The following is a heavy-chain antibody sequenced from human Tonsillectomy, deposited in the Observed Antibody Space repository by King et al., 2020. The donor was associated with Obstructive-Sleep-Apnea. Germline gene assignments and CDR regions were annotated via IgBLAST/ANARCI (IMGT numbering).Heavy chain of an antibody. CDR3: ARYVVGTVGATVGATDPPEYYFHY. D-gene: IGHD1-26*01. CDR2: IIPILGVA. V-gene: IGHV1-69*09. J-gene: IGHJ4*02. CDR1: GGTFSNYA. Sequence: QLVQSGAEMKKPGSSVKVSCKASGGTFSNYAIIWVRQAPGQGLEWMGGIIPILGVANHAQKFQGRVTIAADKSTTTSYMELSSLTSEDTAVYYCARYVVGTVGATVGATDPPEYYFHYWGQGTLVTVSS.